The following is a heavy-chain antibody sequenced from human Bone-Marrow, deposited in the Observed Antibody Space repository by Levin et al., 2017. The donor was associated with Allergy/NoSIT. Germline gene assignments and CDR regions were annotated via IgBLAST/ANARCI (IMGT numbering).Heavy chain of an antibody. CDR3: ATRGVPKYYYYGMDV. V-gene: IGHV3-23*01. CDR1: GFSFSDYG. Sequence: LTGGSLRLSCAASGFSFSDYGMSWVRQAPGKGLEWVSAITKNGGATHYADSVKGRFTISRDNSKNTLYLQLNSLRTEDTAIYYCATRGVPKYYYYGMDVWGQGTTVTVSS. J-gene: IGHJ6*02. CDR2: ITKNGGAT. D-gene: IGHD3-10*01.